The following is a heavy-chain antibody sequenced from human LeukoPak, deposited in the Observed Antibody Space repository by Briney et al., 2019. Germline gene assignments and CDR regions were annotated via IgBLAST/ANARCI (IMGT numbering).Heavy chain of an antibody. J-gene: IGHJ4*02. CDR3: ARDPDYHGTGSYPGRRYYFDY. V-gene: IGHV4-39*07. CDR2: VYYSGST. D-gene: IGHD3-10*01. Sequence: PSETLSLTCTVSGGSISNTNYYWGWIRQPPGKGLEWIGTVYYSGSTYYNPSLKSRVTMSVDTSKKQFSLKLTSVTAADTAVYYCARDPDYHGTGSYPGRRYYFDYWGQGILGTVSS. CDR1: GGSISNTNYY.